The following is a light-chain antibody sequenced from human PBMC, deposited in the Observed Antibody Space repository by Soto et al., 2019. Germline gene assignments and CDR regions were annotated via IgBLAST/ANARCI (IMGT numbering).Light chain of an antibody. CDR2: GAS. J-gene: IGKJ1*01. Sequence: EIVFKQSPGTLSLSPGERATLSCRASQNVRSNLAWYQQKPGQAPRLLIYGASSRATGIPARFSGSGSGTEFTLTISSLQSEDFAVYYCQQYDNWPRTFGQGTNVDIK. CDR1: QNVRSN. V-gene: IGKV3D-15*01. CDR3: QQYDNWPRT.